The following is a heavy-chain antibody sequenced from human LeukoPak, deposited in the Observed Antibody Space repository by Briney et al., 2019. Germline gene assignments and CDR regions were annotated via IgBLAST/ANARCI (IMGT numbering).Heavy chain of an antibody. CDR3: ARDLMDSSSWSGFDY. J-gene: IGHJ4*02. CDR2: IYYSGST. V-gene: IGHV4-59*01. D-gene: IGHD6-13*01. Sequence: SETLSLTCTVSGGSISTYYWSWIRQPPGKGLEWIGYIYYSGSTNYSPSLKSRVTISVDTSKNQSSLKLSSVTAADTAVYYCARDLMDSSSWSGFDYWGQGTLVTVSS. CDR1: GGSISTYY.